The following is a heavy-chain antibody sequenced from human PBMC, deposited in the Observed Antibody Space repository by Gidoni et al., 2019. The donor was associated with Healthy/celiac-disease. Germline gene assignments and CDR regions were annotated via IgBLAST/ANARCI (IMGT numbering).Heavy chain of an antibody. V-gene: IGHV3-33*01. D-gene: IGHD3-22*01. CDR1: GFTSSSYG. J-gene: IGHJ4*02. Sequence: QVQLVVFGGGVVSPVRSLRLSLHAVGFTSSSYGMHWVRQAPGKGLEWVAVIWYDGSNKYYADAVKGRFTISRDNSKNTLYLQMSSLRAEDTTVYYCAREADYYDSSGQGDYWGQGTLVTVSS. CDR2: IWYDGSNK. CDR3: AREADYYDSSGQGDY.